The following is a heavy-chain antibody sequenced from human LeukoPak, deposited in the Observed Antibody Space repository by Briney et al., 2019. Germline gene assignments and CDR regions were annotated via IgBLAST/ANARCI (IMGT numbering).Heavy chain of an antibody. Sequence: ASVKVSCKASGYTFTGYYMHWVRQAPGQGLEWMGRINPNRGGTNYAQKFQGRATMTRDTSISTAYMELSRLRSEDTAVYYCARDCTNGVCYDYWGQGTLVTVSS. CDR1: GYTFTGYY. J-gene: IGHJ4*02. V-gene: IGHV1-2*06. D-gene: IGHD2-8*01. CDR3: ARDCTNGVCYDY. CDR2: INPNRGGT.